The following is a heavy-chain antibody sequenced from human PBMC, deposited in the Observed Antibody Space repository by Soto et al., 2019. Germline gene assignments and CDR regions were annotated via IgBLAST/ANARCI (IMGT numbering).Heavy chain of an antibody. D-gene: IGHD6-13*01. CDR1: GDSVSSNSAA. J-gene: IGHJ4*02. Sequence: LSQTLSLTCAISGDSVSSNSAAWNWIRQSPSRGLEWLGRTYYRSKWYNDYAVSVKSRITINPDTSKNQFSLQLNSVTPEDTAVYYCARDLSVRGEKPSGEQLDYWGQGTLVTVYS. CDR3: ARDLSVRGEKPSGEQLDY. V-gene: IGHV6-1*01. CDR2: TYYRSKWYN.